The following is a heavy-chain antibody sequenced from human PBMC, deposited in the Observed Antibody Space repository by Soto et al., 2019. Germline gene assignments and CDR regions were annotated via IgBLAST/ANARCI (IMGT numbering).Heavy chain of an antibody. J-gene: IGHJ5*02. CDR1: GGSISSGGYY. V-gene: IGHV4-31*03. CDR2: IYYSGST. Sequence: PSETLSLTCTVSGGSISSGGYYWSWIRQHPGKGLEWIGYIYYSGSTYYNPSLKSRVTISVDTSKNQFSLKLSSVTAADTAVYYCARVASYYDFWSGYYEKNWFDPWGQGTLVTVSS. D-gene: IGHD3-3*01. CDR3: ARVASYYDFWSGYYEKNWFDP.